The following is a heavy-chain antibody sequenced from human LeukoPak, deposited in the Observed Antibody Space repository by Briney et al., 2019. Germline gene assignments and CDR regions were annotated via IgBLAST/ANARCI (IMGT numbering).Heavy chain of an antibody. Sequence: GASVKVSCKASGYTFTNYGISWVRHAPGQGLEWMGWISAYNGNTNYAQKLQGRVTMTTDTSRSTGYMELRSLRSDDTAVYYCARDFPYNYGSGSPSNWFDPWGQGTLVTVSS. V-gene: IGHV1-18*01. CDR3: ARDFPYNYGSGSPSNWFDP. CDR2: ISAYNGNT. CDR1: GYTFTNYG. D-gene: IGHD3-10*01. J-gene: IGHJ5*02.